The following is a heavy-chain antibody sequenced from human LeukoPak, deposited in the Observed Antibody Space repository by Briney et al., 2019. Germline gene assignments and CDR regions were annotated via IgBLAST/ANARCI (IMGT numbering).Heavy chain of an antibody. CDR1: GVTFRSYG. V-gene: IGHV3-30*03. D-gene: IGHD5-12*01. Sequence: PGGTLRLSCAASGVTFRSYGMHWVRQAPGKGLEWVALISSDGNEKLYGDSVRGRFTISRDDSKSTLYLQMNSLRAEDTAVYYCTTKVIRGNSGDDYDDWGQGTLVTVSS. CDR3: TTKVIRGNSGDDYDD. CDR2: ISSDGNEK. J-gene: IGHJ4*02.